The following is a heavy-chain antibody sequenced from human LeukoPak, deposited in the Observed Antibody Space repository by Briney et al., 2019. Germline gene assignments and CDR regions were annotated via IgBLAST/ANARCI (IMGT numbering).Heavy chain of an antibody. CDR1: GGTFSSYA. J-gene: IGHJ5*02. V-gene: IGHV1-69*13. CDR3: ARDPGDYDFWSAEPLNWFDP. Sequence: SVKVSCKASGGTFSSYAISWVRQAPGQGLEWMGGIIPIFGTTNYAQKFQGRVTITADESTSTAYMELSSLRSEDTAVYYCARDPGDYDFWSAEPLNWFDPWGQGTLVTVSS. D-gene: IGHD3-3*01. CDR2: IIPIFGTT.